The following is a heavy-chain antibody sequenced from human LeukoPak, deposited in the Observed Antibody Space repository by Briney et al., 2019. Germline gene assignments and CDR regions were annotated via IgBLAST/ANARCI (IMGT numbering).Heavy chain of an antibody. V-gene: IGHV4-59*01. CDR3: ARGESSASNWFDP. CDR1: GGSISSYY. J-gene: IGHJ5*02. D-gene: IGHD3-22*01. Sequence: SETLSLTCTVSGGSISSYYWNWIRQPPGRGLEWIGYIYYSGSTNYNPSLKGRVTISVDTSRNQFSLKLSSVTAADTAVYYCARGESSASNWFDPWGQGTLVTVSS. CDR2: IYYSGST.